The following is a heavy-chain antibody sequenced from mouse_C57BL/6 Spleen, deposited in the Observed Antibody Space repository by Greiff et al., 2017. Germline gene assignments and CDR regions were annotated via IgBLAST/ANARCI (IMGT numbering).Heavy chain of an antibody. J-gene: IGHJ2*01. CDR1: GYTFTGYW. CDR3: ARGLRRCDDY. D-gene: IGHD2-2*01. Sequence: QVQLQQPGAELMKPGASVKLSCKASGYTFTGYWIEWVKQRPGHGLEWIGEILPGSGSTNYNEKFKGKATFTVDQSSNTAYMQLSILTTEDSSIFYCARGLRRCDDYWGQGTTLTVSS. V-gene: IGHV1-9*01. CDR2: ILPGSGST.